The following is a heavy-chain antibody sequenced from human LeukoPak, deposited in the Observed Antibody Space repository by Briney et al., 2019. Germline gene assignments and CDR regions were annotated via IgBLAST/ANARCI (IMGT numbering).Heavy chain of an antibody. D-gene: IGHD3-22*01. CDR3: ARDGKKFGTTYYYDSTLRFDY. CDR2: MNPNSGNT. V-gene: IGHV1-2*02. Sequence: ASVKVSCKASGYTFTGYYMHWVRQAPEQGLEWMGWMNPNSGNTGYAQKFQGRVTMTTDTSTSTAYMELRSLRSDDTAVYYCARDGKKFGTTYYYDSTLRFDYWGQGTLVTVSS. J-gene: IGHJ4*02. CDR1: GYTFTGYY.